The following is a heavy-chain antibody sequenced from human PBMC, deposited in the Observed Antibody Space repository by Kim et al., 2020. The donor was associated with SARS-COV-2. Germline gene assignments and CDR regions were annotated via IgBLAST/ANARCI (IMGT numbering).Heavy chain of an antibody. V-gene: IGHV4-39*07. J-gene: IGHJ4*02. CDR3: ARTGAARPAYYFDY. D-gene: IGHD6-6*01. Sequence: SPSLKSRVTISIDTSKNQFSLKLSSVTAADPAVYYCARTGAARPAYYFDYWGQGTLVTVSS.